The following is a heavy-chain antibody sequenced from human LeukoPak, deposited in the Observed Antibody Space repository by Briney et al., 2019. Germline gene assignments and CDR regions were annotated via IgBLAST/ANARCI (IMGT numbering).Heavy chain of an antibody. CDR3: AKSPLGVVTGYYFDY. Sequence: GGSLRLSCAASGFTFSSYGMHWVRQAPGKGLEWVAFIRYDGSNKYYADSVKGRFTISRDNSKNTLYLQMNSLRAEDTAVYYCAKSPLGVVTGYYFDYWGQGTLVTVSS. CDR1: GFTFSSYG. D-gene: IGHD4-23*01. CDR2: IRYDGSNK. V-gene: IGHV3-30*02. J-gene: IGHJ4*02.